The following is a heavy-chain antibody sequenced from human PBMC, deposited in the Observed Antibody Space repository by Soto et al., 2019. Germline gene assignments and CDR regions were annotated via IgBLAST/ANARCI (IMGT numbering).Heavy chain of an antibody. CDR3: ARGAVVQFDP. J-gene: IGHJ5*02. V-gene: IGHV4-59*01. CDR1: GGSISSYY. D-gene: IGHD2-15*01. CDR2: IDHSGSS. Sequence: QVQLQESGPGLVKPSETLSLTCTVSGGSISSYYWSWIRQPPGKGLEWVGYIDHSGSSNYNPSLKSRVTIPVDTSKNQFSLKLSSVTAADTAVYYCARGAVVQFDPWGQGTLVTVSS.